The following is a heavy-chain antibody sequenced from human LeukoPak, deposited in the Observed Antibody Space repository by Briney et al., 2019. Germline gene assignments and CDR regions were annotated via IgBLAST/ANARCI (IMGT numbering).Heavy chain of an antibody. CDR1: GYTFTGYY. Sequence: ASVKVSCKASGYTFTGYYMHWARQAPGQGLEWMGWINPNSGGTNYAQKFQGRVTMTRDTSISTAYMELSRLRSDGTAVYYCARGPITIFGVVIIIFDYWGQGTLVTVSS. J-gene: IGHJ4*02. CDR2: INPNSGGT. V-gene: IGHV1-2*02. CDR3: ARGPITIFGVVIIIFDY. D-gene: IGHD3-3*01.